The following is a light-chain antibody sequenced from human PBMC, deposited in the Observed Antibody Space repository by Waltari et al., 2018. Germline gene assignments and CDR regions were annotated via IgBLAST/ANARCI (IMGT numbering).Light chain of an antibody. V-gene: IGKV3-11*01. CDR2: DAS. CDR3: QHRRNWQGT. Sequence: EIWLTHSQATLSSSPGERAHLSCRASQSGSNYLAWYQQKPGQAPSLLISDASNRATGIPARFSGSGSGTDFTLTISSLEPEDFAVYYCQHRRNWQGTFGPGTKVDI. CDR1: QSGSNY. J-gene: IGKJ3*01.